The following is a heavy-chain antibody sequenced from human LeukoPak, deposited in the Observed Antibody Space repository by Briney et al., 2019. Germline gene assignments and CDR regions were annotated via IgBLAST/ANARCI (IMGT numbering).Heavy chain of an antibody. CDR2: ISSSSSTI. Sequence: GGALRLSCAASGFTFSTYSMNGVRQAPGEGLEWVSYISSSSSTIYYAESVKGRFTVSRDNAKNSLYLQMNTLRAEDTAVYYCARDSGHDYWGQGTLVTVSS. CDR3: ARDSGHDY. CDR1: GFTFSTYS. V-gene: IGHV3-48*04. J-gene: IGHJ4*02. D-gene: IGHD3-10*01.